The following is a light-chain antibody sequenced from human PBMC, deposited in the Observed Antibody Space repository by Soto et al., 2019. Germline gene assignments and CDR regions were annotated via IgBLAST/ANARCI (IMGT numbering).Light chain of an antibody. V-gene: IGKV3-20*01. Sequence: EIVMTQSPVTLSLSPGERATLSCRASQSVGSSHLAWYQQKPGQAPRLLIYGASSRAPDVPARFSGSGSGTEFTLTISSLESEDFAVYYCQQYDAAPLTFGGGTKVDIK. CDR2: GAS. J-gene: IGKJ4*02. CDR1: QSVGSSH. CDR3: QQYDAAPLT.